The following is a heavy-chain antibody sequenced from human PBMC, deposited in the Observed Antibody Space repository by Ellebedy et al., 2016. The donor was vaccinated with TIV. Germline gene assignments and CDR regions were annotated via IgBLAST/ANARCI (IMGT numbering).Heavy chain of an antibody. CDR3: ARHSTVTTIGN. V-gene: IGHV4-39*01. D-gene: IGHD4-17*01. CDR2: FSQSGRT. CDR1: GDSISSSAYD. J-gene: IGHJ4*02. Sequence: MPSETLSLTCTVSGDSISSSAYDWGWIRQPPGKGLEWIGSFSQSGRTYYNPSQASRVTNSVDTSKKQFSLTLSSVTAADTAIFYCARHSTVTTIGNWGQGALVTVSS.